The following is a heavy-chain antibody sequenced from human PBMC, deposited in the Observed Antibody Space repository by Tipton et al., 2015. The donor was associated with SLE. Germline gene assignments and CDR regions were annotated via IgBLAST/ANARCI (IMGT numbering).Heavy chain of an antibody. CDR3: ARVSGAAWYYYGMDV. Sequence: QLVQSGGGLVKPGGSLRLSCAASGFTFSSYSMNWVRQAPGKGLEWVAVISYDGSNKYYADSVKGRFTISRDNSKNTLYLQMNSLRAEDTAVYYCARVSGAAWYYYGMDVWGQGATVTVSS. J-gene: IGHJ6*02. CDR2: ISYDGSNK. V-gene: IGHV3-30*03. D-gene: IGHD6-19*01. CDR1: GFTFSSYS.